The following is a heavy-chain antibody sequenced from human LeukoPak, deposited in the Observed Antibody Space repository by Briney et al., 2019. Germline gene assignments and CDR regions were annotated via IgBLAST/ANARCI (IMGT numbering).Heavy chain of an antibody. D-gene: IGHD2-15*01. J-gene: IGHJ4*02. Sequence: GGSLRLSCAASGFTVSSNYMSWVRQAPGKGLEWVSLIYSGGSTYYADSVKSRFTISRDNSKNTLYLQMNSLRAEDTAVYYCARQAGITPNFDYWGQGTLVTVSS. CDR2: IYSGGST. V-gene: IGHV3-53*01. CDR3: ARQAGITPNFDY. CDR1: GFTVSSNY.